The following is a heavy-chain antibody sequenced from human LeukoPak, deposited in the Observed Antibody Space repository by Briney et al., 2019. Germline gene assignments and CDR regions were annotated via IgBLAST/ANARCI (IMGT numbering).Heavy chain of an antibody. V-gene: IGHV3-23*01. CDR3: ARESCSSTSCYNAYYYGMDV. Sequence: GGSLRLSCAASGFTFSSYAMSWVRQAPGKGLEWVSGISGSGASTHYADSVKGRFTISRDNSKNTLYLQMNSLRAEDTAVYYCARESCSSTSCYNAYYYGMDVWGQGTTVTVSS. CDR2: ISGSGAST. D-gene: IGHD2-2*02. CDR1: GFTFSSYA. J-gene: IGHJ6*02.